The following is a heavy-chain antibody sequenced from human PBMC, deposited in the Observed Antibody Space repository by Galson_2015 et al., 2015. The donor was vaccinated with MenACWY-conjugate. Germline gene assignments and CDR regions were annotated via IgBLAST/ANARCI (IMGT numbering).Heavy chain of an antibody. CDR1: GFIFNTYW. CDR2: IRSKRNNYAT. J-gene: IGHJ4*01. V-gene: IGHV3-73*01. CDR3: TRQSPLNFDY. Sequence: SLRLSCAASGFIFNTYWMHWVRQASGKGLEWVGRIRSKRNNYATTYAASVQGRFTISRDESERTAYLHMNSLKTEDTAIYYCTRQSPLNFDY.